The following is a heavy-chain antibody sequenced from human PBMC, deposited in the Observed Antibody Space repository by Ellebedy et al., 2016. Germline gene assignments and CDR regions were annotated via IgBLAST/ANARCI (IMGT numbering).Heavy chain of an antibody. CDR3: ARHRVSTAVS. D-gene: IGHD6-25*01. J-gene: IGHJ5*02. CDR1: GGSISFYY. V-gene: IGHV4-59*08. CDR2: IYSDGTT. Sequence: SETLSLTCTVSGGSISFYYWSWLRQPPGKRLEWIGYIYSDGTTSYNPSLKSRVSISVDTSKNQFSLNLSSVTAADTAIYFCARHRVSTAVSWGQGTLVTVSS.